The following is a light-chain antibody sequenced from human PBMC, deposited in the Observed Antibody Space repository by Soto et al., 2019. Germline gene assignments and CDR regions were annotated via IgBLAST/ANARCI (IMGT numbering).Light chain of an antibody. J-gene: IGLJ1*01. CDR2: EDK. CDR1: SGSIATNY. V-gene: IGLV6-57*04. CDR3: QSYHSGNYA. Sequence: NFMLTQPHSVSESPGKTVTISCTRSSGSIATNYVQWYQQRPGSAPTPVIYEDKLRPSGVPDRFSGSIDSSSNSASLTISGLKTEDEADYSCQSYHSGNYAFGTGTKLTVL.